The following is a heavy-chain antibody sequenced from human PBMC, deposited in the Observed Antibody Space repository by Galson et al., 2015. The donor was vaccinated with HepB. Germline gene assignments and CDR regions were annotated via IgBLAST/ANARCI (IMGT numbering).Heavy chain of an antibody. CDR1: GFTFSSYA. CDR2: ISGSGGST. D-gene: IGHD2-15*01. CDR3: AKKSRVVAATPDAYYYYGMDV. V-gene: IGHV3-23*01. J-gene: IGHJ6*02. Sequence: SLRLSCAASGFTFSSYAMSWVRQAPGKGLEWVSAISGSGGSTYCADSVKGRFTISRDNSKNTLYLQMNSLRAEDTAVYYCAKKSRVVAATPDAYYYYGMDVWGQGTTVTVSS.